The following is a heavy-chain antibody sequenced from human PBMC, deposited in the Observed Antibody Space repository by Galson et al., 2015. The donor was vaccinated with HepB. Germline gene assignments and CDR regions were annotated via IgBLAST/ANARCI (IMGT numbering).Heavy chain of an antibody. CDR1: GFIFSNYF. CDR2: IDPRDSET. V-gene: IGHV5-51*01. Sequence: QSGAEVKKPGESLKISCKGSGFIFSNYFIGWVRQISGKGLQWLGNIDPRDSETRFSPSFEGHVTISADWSVSAAYLQWTSLKASDTAIYYCARQLNYNDNSPVFDAFDVWGQGTAVTVSS. J-gene: IGHJ3*01. D-gene: IGHD3-22*01. CDR3: ARQLNYNDNSPVFDAFDV.